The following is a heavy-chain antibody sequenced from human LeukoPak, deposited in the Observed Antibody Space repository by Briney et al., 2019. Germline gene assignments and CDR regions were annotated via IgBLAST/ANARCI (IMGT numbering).Heavy chain of an antibody. D-gene: IGHD4-11*01. V-gene: IGHV1-2*02. Sequence: ASVKVSCKASGYTFTGYYMHWVRQAPGQGLEWMGWINPNSGGTNYAQKFQGRVTMTRDTSISTAYMELSRLRSDDTAVYYCARDPPTVTLTFDYWGQGTLVTVSS. J-gene: IGHJ4*02. CDR1: GYTFTGYY. CDR2: INPNSGGT. CDR3: ARDPPTVTLTFDY.